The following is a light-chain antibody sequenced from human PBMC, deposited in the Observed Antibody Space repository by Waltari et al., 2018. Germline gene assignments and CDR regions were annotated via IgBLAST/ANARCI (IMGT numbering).Light chain of an antibody. CDR3: STWDGSLTGVV. Sequence: QSVLTQPPSASGTPGQRVTISCSGSSSNIGSHTVNWYQHLPGTAPKLLIYSNNQRPSGVPDRFSGSKSGTSASLALSGLQSDDEAHYYCSTWDGSLTGVVFGGGTKLTVL. J-gene: IGLJ3*02. V-gene: IGLV1-44*01. CDR2: SNN. CDR1: SSNIGSHT.